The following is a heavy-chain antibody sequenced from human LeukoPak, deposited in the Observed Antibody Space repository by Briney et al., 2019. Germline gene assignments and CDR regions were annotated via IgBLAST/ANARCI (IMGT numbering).Heavy chain of an antibody. J-gene: IGHJ5*02. D-gene: IGHD1-26*01. Sequence: GESLKISCKGSGYSFTTYWIAWVRQMPGKGLEWMGIIYPGDSNTRYSPSFQGQVTISADKSISTAYLQWSSLKASDTAMYYCARRVGHDVNWFDPWGQGTLVTVSS. V-gene: IGHV5-51*01. CDR3: ARRVGHDVNWFDP. CDR2: IYPGDSNT. CDR1: GYSFTTYW.